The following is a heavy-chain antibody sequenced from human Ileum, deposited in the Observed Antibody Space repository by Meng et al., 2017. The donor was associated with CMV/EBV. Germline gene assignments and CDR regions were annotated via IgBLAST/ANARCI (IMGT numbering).Heavy chain of an antibody. CDR1: GGSISSGTYY. Sequence: QWRLPGSAPGLVTRSATLSLTCTVTGGSISSGTYYWAWIRQSPGKGLEWIGSIYYSGSTYDNPSLKSRVTMSVDTFKNQFSLKLTSVTAADTAVYYCAGDWGPYSSRGYFDPWGQGTLVTVSS. J-gene: IGHJ5*02. CDR3: AGDWGPYSSRGYFDP. V-gene: IGHV4-39*07. CDR2: IYYSGST. D-gene: IGHD6-13*01.